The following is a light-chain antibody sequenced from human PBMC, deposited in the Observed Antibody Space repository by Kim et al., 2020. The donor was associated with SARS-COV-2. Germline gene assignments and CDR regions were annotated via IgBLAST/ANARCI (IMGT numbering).Light chain of an antibody. CDR1: SLRSSY. CDR3: NSRDSSGNHVI. Sequence: SSELTQDSAVSVALGQTVRITCQGDSLRSSYATWYQQRPGQAPILVIYGRNKRPSGIPDRSSASISGNTASLTITGAQAEDEADYYCNSRDSSGNHVIFG. J-gene: IGLJ2*01. CDR2: GRN. V-gene: IGLV3-19*01.